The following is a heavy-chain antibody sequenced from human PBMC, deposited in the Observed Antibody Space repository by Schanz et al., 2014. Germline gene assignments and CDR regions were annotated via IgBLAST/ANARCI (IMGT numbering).Heavy chain of an antibody. Sequence: QVHLVQSGAEVKRPGASVKVSCKASEYSFTSYSMHWVRQAPGQRLEWMGWINTGSGDTKYSQNFQGRVTITRDTSASTVYMELRSLRSDDTAVYYCARSAGRDFWSGYYTRFDYWGQGTLVTVSS. J-gene: IGHJ4*02. CDR1: EYSFTSYS. D-gene: IGHD3-3*01. V-gene: IGHV1-3*04. CDR3: ARSAGRDFWSGYYTRFDY. CDR2: INTGSGDT.